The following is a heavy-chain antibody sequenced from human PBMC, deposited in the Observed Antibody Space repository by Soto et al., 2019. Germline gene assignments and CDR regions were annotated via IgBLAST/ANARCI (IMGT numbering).Heavy chain of an antibody. Sequence: QVQLVQSGAEVKKPGASVKVSCQASGYTFTSYGITWVRQAPGQGLEWMGWISAYNGNTNYAQKLQGRVTMTTDTSTSTAYMELRRLRADDPAVYYCARMVRGVITNVYYYYYMAVWGKGTTVTVSS. CDR1: GYTFTSYG. V-gene: IGHV1-18*01. CDR2: ISAYNGNT. CDR3: ARMVRGVITNVYYYYYMAV. D-gene: IGHD3-10*01. J-gene: IGHJ6*03.